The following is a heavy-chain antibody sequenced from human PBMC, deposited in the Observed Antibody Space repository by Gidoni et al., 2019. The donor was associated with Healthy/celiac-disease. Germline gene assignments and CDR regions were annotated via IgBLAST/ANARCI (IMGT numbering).Heavy chain of an antibody. CDR2: IRYDGSNK. J-gene: IGHJ4*02. CDR1: GFTFSSYG. Sequence: QVQLVASGGGVVQPGGSLRLSCAASGFTFSSYGMHWVRQAPGKGLEWVAFIRYDGSNKYYAESVKGRFNIYRDNSKNTLYLQMNSLRAEDTAVYYCAKAFLHSLVGDTPFDYWGQGTMVTVSS. V-gene: IGHV3-30*02. D-gene: IGHD1-26*01. CDR3: AKAFLHSLVGDTPFDY.